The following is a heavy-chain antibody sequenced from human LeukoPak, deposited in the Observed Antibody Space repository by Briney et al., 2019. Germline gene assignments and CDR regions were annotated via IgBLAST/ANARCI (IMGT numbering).Heavy chain of an antibody. CDR1: GDSVSSNSAA. V-gene: IGHV6-1*01. CDR3: ARGAEVIVVAGLYYYYYGMDV. CDR2: TYYRSKWYN. D-gene: IGHD3-22*01. J-gene: IGHJ6*02. Sequence: SQTLSLTCAISGDSVSSNSAAWNWIRQSPSRGLEWLGRTYYRSKWYNDYAVSVKSRITINPDTSKNQFSLQLNSVTPEDTAVYYCARGAEVIVVAGLYYYYYGMDVWGQGTTVTVSS.